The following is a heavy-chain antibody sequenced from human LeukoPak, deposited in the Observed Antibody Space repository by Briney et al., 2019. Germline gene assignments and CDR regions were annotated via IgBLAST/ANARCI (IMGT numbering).Heavy chain of an antibody. J-gene: IGHJ4*02. CDR3: AKTLTGYCTSTSCPFLDY. Sequence: GGSLRLSCEASGFSFSSYAMTWVRQAPGKGLEWVSSIGARGHDAYNADSVKGRFTISRDNSKDTLYLQMNSLRAGDTAVYYCAKTLTGYCTSTSCPFLDYWGQGTLVTVSS. CDR1: GFSFSSYA. CDR2: IGARGHDA. D-gene: IGHD2-2*01. V-gene: IGHV3-23*01.